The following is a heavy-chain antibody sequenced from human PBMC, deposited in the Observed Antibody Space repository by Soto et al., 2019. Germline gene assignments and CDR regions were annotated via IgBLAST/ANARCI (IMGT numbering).Heavy chain of an antibody. J-gene: IGHJ4*02. CDR2: MTPKSGYT. CDR1: GYTFTDYD. CDR3: TINLYNTGEVAH. Sequence: QVQLMQSGAEVRKPGASVKVSCKASGYTFTDYDINWVRQATGQGLEWLGWMTPKSGYTGYAQKFQGRVTLTRDTSRCTADMGLSSLTSADTAVYNCTINLYNTGEVAHWGQGTVVTVSS. D-gene: IGHD1-20*01. V-gene: IGHV1-8*02.